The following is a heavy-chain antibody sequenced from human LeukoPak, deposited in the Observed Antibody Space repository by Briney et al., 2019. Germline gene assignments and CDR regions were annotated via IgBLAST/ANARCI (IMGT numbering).Heavy chain of an antibody. Sequence: SETLSLTCTVSGGSLSNYYWYWMRNPPGKGREWVGYIYYSGSTNYNPSLKSRVTISVDTSKNQFSLKLSSVTAADTAVYYCARLGFWRQEIDYWGQGTLVTVSS. CDR1: GGSLSNYY. J-gene: IGHJ4*02. V-gene: IGHV4-59*01. CDR2: IYYSGST. CDR3: ARLGFWRQEIDY. D-gene: IGHD3-3*01.